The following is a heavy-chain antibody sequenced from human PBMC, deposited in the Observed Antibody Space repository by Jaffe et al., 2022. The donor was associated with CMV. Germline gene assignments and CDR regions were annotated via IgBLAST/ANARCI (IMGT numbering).Heavy chain of an antibody. V-gene: IGHV3-23*01. J-gene: IGHJ6*02. CDR2: ISGSGGST. Sequence: EVQLLESGGGLVQPGGSLRLSCAASGFTFSSYAMSWVRQAPGKGLEWVSAISGSGGSTYYADSVKGRFTISRDNSKNTLYLQMNSLRAEDTAVYYCAKDPGIAAAGMYYYYGMDVWGQGTTVTVSS. D-gene: IGHD6-13*01. CDR1: GFTFSSYA. CDR3: AKDPGIAAAGMYYYYGMDV.